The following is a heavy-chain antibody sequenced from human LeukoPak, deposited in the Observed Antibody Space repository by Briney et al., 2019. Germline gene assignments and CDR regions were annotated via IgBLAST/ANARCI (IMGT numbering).Heavy chain of an antibody. CDR3: ARGQGAFDPYYFDY. J-gene: IGHJ4*02. CDR2: ISDSGNYE. D-gene: IGHD4/OR15-4a*01. CDR1: GFTFSDYY. Sequence: RGSLRLSCAAFGFTFSDYYMSWIRQAPGKGLEWVSYISDSGNYENYADSVKGLFTISRDNAKNSLYLQMNSLRVEDTAVYYCARGQGAFDPYYFDYWGQGALVTVSS. V-gene: IGHV3-11*06.